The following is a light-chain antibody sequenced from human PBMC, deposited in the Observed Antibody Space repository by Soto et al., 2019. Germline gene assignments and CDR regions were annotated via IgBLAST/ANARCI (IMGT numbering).Light chain of an antibody. Sequence: QAALTQPASVSGSPGQSITISCTGTSSDVGGYNYVSWYQQYPGKAPKLMIYEVSNRPSGVSNRFSGSKSDNTASLTISGLQAEDGADYYCSSHTSTSTVVFGGGTKVTVL. CDR3: SSHTSTSTVV. CDR2: EVS. J-gene: IGLJ2*01. CDR1: SSDVGGYNY. V-gene: IGLV2-14*01.